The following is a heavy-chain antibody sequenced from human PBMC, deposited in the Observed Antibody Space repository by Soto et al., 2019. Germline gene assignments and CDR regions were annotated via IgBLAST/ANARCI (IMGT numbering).Heavy chain of an antibody. V-gene: IGHV3-30*18. Sequence: LRLSCAASGFTFSSYGMHWVRQAPGKGMEWVAVISYDGSNKYYADSVKGRFTISRDNAKNTLYLQMNSLRAEDTAVYYCAKDPASHSTYYYYMDVWGKGTTVTVSS. CDR3: AKDPASHSTYYYYMDV. CDR1: GFTFSSYG. CDR2: ISYDGSNK. D-gene: IGHD2-2*01. J-gene: IGHJ6*03.